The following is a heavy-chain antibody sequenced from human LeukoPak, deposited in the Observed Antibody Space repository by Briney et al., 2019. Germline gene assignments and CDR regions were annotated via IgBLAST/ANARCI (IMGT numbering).Heavy chain of an antibody. Sequence: SETLSLTCTVSGYSISSGYYWGWIRQPPGKGPEWIGSIYHSGSTYYNPSLKSRVTISVDTSKNQFSLKLSSVTAADTAVYYCARDCDIVVVPAEEARAPFLNGGWFDPWGQGTLVTVSS. V-gene: IGHV4-38-2*02. J-gene: IGHJ5*02. CDR3: ARDCDIVVVPAEEARAPFLNGGWFDP. CDR2: IYHSGST. CDR1: GYSISSGYY. D-gene: IGHD2-2*01.